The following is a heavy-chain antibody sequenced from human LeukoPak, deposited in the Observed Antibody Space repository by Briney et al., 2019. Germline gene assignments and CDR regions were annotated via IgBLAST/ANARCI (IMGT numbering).Heavy chain of an antibody. V-gene: IGHV4-59*01. Sequence: SETLSLTCTVSGGSISSYYWSWIRQPPGKGLEWIGYIYYSGSTNYNPSLKSRVTISVDTSKNQFSLKLSSVTVADTDVCYCGRHTSRPGGGGGYYFYMDVWGKGTPVTISS. J-gene: IGHJ6*03. CDR3: GRHTSRPGGGGGYYFYMDV. CDR1: GGSISSYY. D-gene: IGHD2-2*01. CDR2: IYYSGST.